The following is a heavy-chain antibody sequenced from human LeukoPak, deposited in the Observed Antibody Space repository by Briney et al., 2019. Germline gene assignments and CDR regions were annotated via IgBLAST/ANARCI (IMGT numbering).Heavy chain of an antibody. CDR3: ASTVIPLGDFDY. J-gene: IGHJ4*02. V-gene: IGHV4-59*12. Sequence: PSETLSLTCTVSGGSISSYYWSWIRQPPGKGLEWIGYIYHSGSTYYNPSLKSRVTISVDRSKNQFSLKLSSVTAADTAVYYCASTVIPLGDFDYWGQGTLVTVSS. CDR2: IYHSGST. CDR1: GGSISSYY. D-gene: IGHD4-11*01.